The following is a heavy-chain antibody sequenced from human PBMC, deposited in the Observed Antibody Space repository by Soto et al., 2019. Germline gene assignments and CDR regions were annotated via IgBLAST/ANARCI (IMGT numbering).Heavy chain of an antibody. J-gene: IGHJ3*02. CDR1: RPSIFFNTYY. Sequence: SGIVSLLCTVPRPSIFFNTYYWVWIRQPPGKGLEWIGSIYYSGSTYYNPSLKSRVTISVDTSKNQFSLKLSSVTAADTAVYYCARHGDYYDSSGYPGLAFDIRGQGTMVT. CDR3: ARHGDYYDSSGYPGLAFDI. CDR2: IYYSGST. V-gene: IGHV4-39*01. D-gene: IGHD3-22*01.